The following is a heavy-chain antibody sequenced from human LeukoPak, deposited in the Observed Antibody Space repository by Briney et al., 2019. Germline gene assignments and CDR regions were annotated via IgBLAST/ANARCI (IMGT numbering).Heavy chain of an antibody. J-gene: IGHJ4*02. CDR3: ARGGDFDY. V-gene: IGHV4-59*08. CDR1: GGSISSHY. Sequence: PSETLSLTCTVSGGSISSHYWSWIRQPPGKGLEWIGYIYYSGNTYYNPSLKSRVTISVDTSKNQFSLKLSSVTAADTAVYYCARGGDFDYWGQGTLATVSS. CDR2: IYYSGNT.